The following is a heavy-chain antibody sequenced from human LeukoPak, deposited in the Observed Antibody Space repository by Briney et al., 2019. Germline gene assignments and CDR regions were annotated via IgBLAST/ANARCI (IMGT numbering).Heavy chain of an antibody. CDR2: ISWDGGST. Sequence: TGGSLRLSCAASGFTFDDYAMHWVRQAPGKGLEWVSLISWDGGSTYYADSVKGRFTISRDNSKNSLYLQMNSLRAEDTALYYCAKSTDYYYYMDVWGKGTTVTVSS. V-gene: IGHV3-43D*03. CDR1: GFTFDDYA. CDR3: AKSTDYYYYMDV. J-gene: IGHJ6*03.